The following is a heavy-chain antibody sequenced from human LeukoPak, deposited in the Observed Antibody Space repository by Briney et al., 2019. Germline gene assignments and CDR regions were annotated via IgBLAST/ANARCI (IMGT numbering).Heavy chain of an antibody. V-gene: IGHV3-15*01. CDR1: GFTFNNAW. J-gene: IGHJ3*02. CDR3: AREGYSYVVDAFDI. Sequence: GGSLRLSCAASGFTFNNAWMTWVRQAPGKGLEWVGRIKTKTDGGTTDYAAPVKGRFTISRDDSTHTLYLQMNSLRAEDTAVYYCAREGYSYVVDAFDIWGQGTMVTVSS. D-gene: IGHD5-18*01. CDR2: IKTKTDGGTT.